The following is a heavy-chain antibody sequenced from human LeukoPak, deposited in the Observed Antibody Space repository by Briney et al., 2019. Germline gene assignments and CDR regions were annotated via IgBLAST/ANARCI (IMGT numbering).Heavy chain of an antibody. Sequence: PSETLSLTCTVSGGSLSSSSYYWGWIRQPPGKGLEWIGSIYYSGSTYYNPSLKSRVTISVDTSKNQFSLKLSSVTAADTAVYYCARVGTTVVRRSAFDIWGQGTMVTVSS. CDR1: GGSLSSSSYY. J-gene: IGHJ3*02. D-gene: IGHD4-23*01. CDR2: IYYSGST. CDR3: ARVGTTVVRRSAFDI. V-gene: IGHV4-39*07.